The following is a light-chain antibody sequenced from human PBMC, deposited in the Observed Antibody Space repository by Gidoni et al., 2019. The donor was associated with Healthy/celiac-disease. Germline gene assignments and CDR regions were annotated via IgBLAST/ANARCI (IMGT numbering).Light chain of an antibody. Sequence: QSVLTQPPSASGTPGQRVTSSCSGSSPHIGSNTVNWYHQLPGTAPKLLIYSNNQRPSGVPDRFSGSKSGTSASLAISGLQSEDEADYYCAAWDDSLNGVVFGGGTKLTVL. V-gene: IGLV1-44*01. CDR1: SPHIGSNT. J-gene: IGLJ2*01. CDR3: AAWDDSLNGVV. CDR2: SNN.